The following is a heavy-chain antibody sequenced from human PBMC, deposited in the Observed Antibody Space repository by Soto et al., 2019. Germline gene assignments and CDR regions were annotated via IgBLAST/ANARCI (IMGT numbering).Heavy chain of an antibody. CDR1: GGSFSGYY. J-gene: IGHJ4*02. D-gene: IGHD6-19*01. CDR3: ARGKWLADY. Sequence: SETLSLTCAVYGGSFSGYYWSWIRQPPGKGLEWIGEINHSGSTNYNPSLKSRVTISVDTSKNQFSLKLSSVTAADTAVYYCARGKWLADYWGQGTLVTVSS. V-gene: IGHV4-34*01. CDR2: INHSGST.